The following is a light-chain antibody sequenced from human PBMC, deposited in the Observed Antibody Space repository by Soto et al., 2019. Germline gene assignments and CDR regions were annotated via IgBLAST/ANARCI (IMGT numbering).Light chain of an antibody. CDR1: QSISNW. CDR3: QQYSSRST. CDR2: DAS. V-gene: IGKV1-5*01. J-gene: IGKJ1*01. Sequence: DIHVTQSPPTLPSYFLDIVTITCRASQSISNWLAWYQQKPGKAPNLLIYDASSLQSGVPSRFSGSGFGTEFTLTISSLQTGDFATYYCQQYSSRSTFGQGTKVDIK.